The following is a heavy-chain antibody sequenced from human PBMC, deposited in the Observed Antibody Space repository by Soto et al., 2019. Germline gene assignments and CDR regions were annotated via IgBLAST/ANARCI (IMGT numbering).Heavy chain of an antibody. V-gene: IGHV3-21*06. Sequence: VRLSCAASGFTFTRYSMNWVRQAPGKGLEWVSSISSTTNYIYYGDSMKGRFTISRDNAKNSLYLEMNSLRAEDTAVYYCARESEDPTSNFDYWGQGTLGTVSS. CDR1: GFTFTRYS. J-gene: IGHJ4*02. CDR2: ISSTTNYI. CDR3: ARESEDPTSNFDY.